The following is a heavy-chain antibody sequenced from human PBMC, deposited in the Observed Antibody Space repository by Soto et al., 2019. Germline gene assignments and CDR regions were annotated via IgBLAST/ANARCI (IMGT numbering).Heavy chain of an antibody. V-gene: IGHV4-4*07. CDR1: GGSISSYY. CDR2: IYTSGST. D-gene: IGHD1-26*01. CDR3: ARQVGWDPEDYYYYYGMDV. J-gene: IGHJ6*02. Sequence: SETLSLTCTVSGGSISSYYWSWIRQPAGKGLEWIGRIYTSGSTNYNPSLKSRVTMSVDTSKNQFSLKLSSVTAADTAVYYCARQVGWDPEDYYYYYGMDVWGPGTTVTVSS.